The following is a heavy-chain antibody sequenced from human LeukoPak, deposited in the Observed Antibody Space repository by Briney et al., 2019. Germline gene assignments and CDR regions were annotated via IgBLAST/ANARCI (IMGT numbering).Heavy chain of an antibody. D-gene: IGHD2-21*01. CDR3: VRVDHSLGKTYFDY. Sequence: PGGSLTLSCAASGLTFSTYSLNWLRHAPGKGLEGVSSISSSSCFMYYAVSVKGRFTISRDNAKNALYLQMNSLRAEDTAVYYCVRVDHSLGKTYFDYWGQGTLVTVSS. CDR2: ISSSSCFM. J-gene: IGHJ4*02. V-gene: IGHV3-21*01. CDR1: GLTFSTYS.